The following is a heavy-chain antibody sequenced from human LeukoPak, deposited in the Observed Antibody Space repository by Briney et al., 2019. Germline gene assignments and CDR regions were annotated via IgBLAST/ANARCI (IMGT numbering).Heavy chain of an antibody. V-gene: IGHV3-64*04. CDR3: ARDRVNWNDVGGLFDY. CDR2: ISSSGGRT. CDR1: GFTFSSYA. Sequence: GGSRRLSCSASGFTFSSYAMHWVRQAPGKGLEYVSAISSSGGRTYYADSVRGRFTFSRDNSKNTLYLQMNSLRAEDTAVYYCARDRVNWNDVGGLFDYWGQGTLVTVSS. J-gene: IGHJ4*02. D-gene: IGHD1-1*01.